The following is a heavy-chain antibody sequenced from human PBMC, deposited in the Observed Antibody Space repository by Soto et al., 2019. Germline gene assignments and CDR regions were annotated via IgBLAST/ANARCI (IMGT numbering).Heavy chain of an antibody. J-gene: IGHJ6*02. CDR2: IYYSGST. V-gene: IGHV4-30-4*01. Sequence: PSETLSLTCTVSGGSISSGDYYWSWIRQPPGKGLEWIGYIYYSGSTYYNPSLKSRVTISVDTSKNQFSLKLSSVTAADTAVYYCARDSIDYYYYGMDVWGQGTTVTVSS. CDR1: GGSISSGDYY. CDR3: ARDSIDYYYYGMDV.